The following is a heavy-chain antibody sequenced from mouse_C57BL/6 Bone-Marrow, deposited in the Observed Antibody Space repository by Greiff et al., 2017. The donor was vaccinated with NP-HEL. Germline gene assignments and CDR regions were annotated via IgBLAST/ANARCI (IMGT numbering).Heavy chain of an antibody. CDR1: GYTFTSYG. J-gene: IGHJ3*01. CDR3: ARRWIYYGYEAY. V-gene: IGHV1-81*01. CDR2: IYPRSGNT. D-gene: IGHD2-2*01. Sequence: QVQLKQSGAELARPGASVKLSCKASGYTFTSYGISWVKQRTGQGLEWIGEIYPRSGNTYYNEKFKGKATLTADKSSSTAYMELRSLTSEDSAVYFCARRWIYYGYEAYWGQGTLVTVSA.